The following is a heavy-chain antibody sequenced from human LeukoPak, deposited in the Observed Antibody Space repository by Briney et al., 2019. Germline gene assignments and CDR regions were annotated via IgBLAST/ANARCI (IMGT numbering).Heavy chain of an antibody. V-gene: IGHV3-15*01. CDR1: GFTFSNAW. D-gene: IGHD3-9*01. CDR3: TTDRTLDWNYYYMDV. Sequence: GGALRLSCAASGFTFSNAWLCWVRQAPGEGLEWVGRIKSKTDGVKTDHAAPVKGRFTISRDDSKNTLYLQMNSLKTEDTAVYYCTTDRTLDWNYYYMDVWGQGTLVTVSS. J-gene: IGHJ6*03. CDR2: IKSKTDGVKT.